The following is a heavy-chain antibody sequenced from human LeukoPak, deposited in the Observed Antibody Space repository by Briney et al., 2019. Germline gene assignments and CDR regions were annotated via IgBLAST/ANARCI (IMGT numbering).Heavy chain of an antibody. CDR2: ISGSGGST. J-gene: IGHJ4*02. CDR1: GFTFGSYA. Sequence: GGSLRLTCAASGFTFGSYAMYWVRQAHGKGLEGVSGISGSGGSTFYADSVKGRFTISRDNSENRVYLQMNILRADDTAVYYCAKTTAGYSSGRYPGWPVDCWGQGTLVTVSS. D-gene: IGHD6-19*01. V-gene: IGHV3-23*01. CDR3: AKTTAGYSSGRYPGWPVDC.